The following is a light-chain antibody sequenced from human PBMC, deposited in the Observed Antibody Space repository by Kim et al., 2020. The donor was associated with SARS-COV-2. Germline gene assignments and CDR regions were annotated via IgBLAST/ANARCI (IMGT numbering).Light chain of an antibody. V-gene: IGLV1-51*01. J-gene: IGLJ7*01. CDR2: DDD. Sequence: GQGVTIPCSGPTSDIGNNYASWYQQRPGTAPKLLIYDDDKRPSGIPDRFSASKSGTTATLTIAGVQTGDEADYHCGTWHSGLRVVLFGGGTQLTVL. CDR3: GTWHSGLRVVL. CDR1: TSDIGNNY.